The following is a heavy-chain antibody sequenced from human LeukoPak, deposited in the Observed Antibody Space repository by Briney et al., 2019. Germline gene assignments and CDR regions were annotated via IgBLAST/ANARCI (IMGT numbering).Heavy chain of an antibody. Sequence: QPGGSLRLSCVGSGFTFRSYAMSRVRQAPGKGLEWLSSITGGSDNSEYADSVKGRFSISRDNSKNTLFLQMSSLTAEDTAVYYCVRGWQELRSWGRGTLVTVSS. D-gene: IGHD1-1*01. CDR1: GFTFRSYA. V-gene: IGHV3-23*01. CDR3: VRGWQELRS. CDR2: ITGGSDNS. J-gene: IGHJ5*02.